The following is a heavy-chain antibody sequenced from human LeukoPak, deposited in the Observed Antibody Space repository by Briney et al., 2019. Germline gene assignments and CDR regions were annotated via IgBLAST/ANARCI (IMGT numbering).Heavy chain of an antibody. CDR1: GGSISSSSYY. Sequence: SETLSLTCTVSGGSISSSSYYWGWIRQPPGKGLEWIGSIYYSGSTYYNPSLKSRITISVDTSKNQFSLKLSSVTAADTAVFYCARYSSGWYYFDYWGQGTLVTVSS. CDR2: IYYSGST. V-gene: IGHV4-39*01. D-gene: IGHD6-19*01. CDR3: ARYSSGWYYFDY. J-gene: IGHJ4*02.